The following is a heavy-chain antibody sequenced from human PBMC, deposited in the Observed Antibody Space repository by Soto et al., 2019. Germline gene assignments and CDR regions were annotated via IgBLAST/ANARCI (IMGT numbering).Heavy chain of an antibody. CDR3: ARGRYGDY. CDR1: GYTFTSYG. V-gene: IGHV1-18*01. J-gene: IGHJ4*02. D-gene: IGHD1-1*01. Sequence: QVHLVQSGAEVKKPGASVKVSCKGSGYTFTSYGITWVRQAPGQGLEWMGWISAHNGNTDYAQRLQGRVTVTRDTSTSTAYMELRSLRSDDTAVYYCARGRYGDYWGQGAMVTVSS. CDR2: ISAHNGNT.